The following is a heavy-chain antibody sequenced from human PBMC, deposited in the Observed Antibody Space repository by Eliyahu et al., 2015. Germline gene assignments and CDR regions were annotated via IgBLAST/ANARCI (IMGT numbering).Heavy chain of an antibody. CDR2: MYNGGAT. J-gene: IGHJ4*02. CDR1: GFXXCSNY. Sequence: EVQLVESGGGLIQPGGSLXLXXXASGFXXCSNYMSWVRQAPGKGLEWLSVMYNGGATYYADSVKGRFTISRDNSKNTLYLQMNSLRADDTAVYYCARDLGAYKRAFDYWGQGTLVTVSS. D-gene: IGHD3-16*01. CDR3: ARDLGAYKRAFDY. V-gene: IGHV3-53*01.